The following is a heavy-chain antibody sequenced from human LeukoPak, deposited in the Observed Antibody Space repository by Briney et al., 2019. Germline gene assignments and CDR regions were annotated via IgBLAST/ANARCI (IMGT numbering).Heavy chain of an antibody. CDR3: ARRTTVVGPAPFDH. CDR2: IASDGSHT. D-gene: IGHD4-23*01. V-gene: IGHV3-30*07. Sequence: PGGSLKLSCAASGFTFSTYFMHLVRQAPGKGLEWVADIASDGSHTFYVESVKGRFTISRDNSKNTLYLQMNSLRAEDTAVYYCARRTTVVGPAPFDHWGQGTLVTVSS. CDR1: GFTFSTYF. J-gene: IGHJ4*02.